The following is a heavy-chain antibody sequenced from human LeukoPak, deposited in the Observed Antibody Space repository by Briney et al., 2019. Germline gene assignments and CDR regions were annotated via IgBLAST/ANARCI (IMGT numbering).Heavy chain of an antibody. V-gene: IGHV3-30*04. D-gene: IGHD5-12*01. CDR1: GFTFSSYP. J-gene: IGHJ4*02. CDR2: ISYDGSDK. CDR3: AKEIFSGLLYIDY. Sequence: PGGSLRLSCAASGFTFSSYPMHWVRQAPGKGLEWVAVISYDGSDKYYADSVKGRFTISSDNSKNTVYLQMNSLRPEDMAVYYCAKEIFSGLLYIDYWGQGTLVTVSS.